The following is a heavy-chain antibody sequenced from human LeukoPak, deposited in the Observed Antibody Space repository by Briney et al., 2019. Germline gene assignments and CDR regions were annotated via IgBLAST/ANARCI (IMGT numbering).Heavy chain of an antibody. CDR2: IHTSGDT. V-gene: IGHV3-53*01. J-gene: IGHJ5*02. CDR1: GLTGSHDY. CDR3: IVFGDSNH. D-gene: IGHD4-17*01. Sequence: GGSLRLSCAASGLTGSHDYVSWVRQAPGKGLEWVSAIHTSGDTCYADSVKGRFTISRDTSKNTLYLQINSLRVEDTAVYYCIVFGDSNHWGQGTLVTVSS.